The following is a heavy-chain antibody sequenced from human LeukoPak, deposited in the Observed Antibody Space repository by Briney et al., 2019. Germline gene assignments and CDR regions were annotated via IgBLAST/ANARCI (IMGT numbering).Heavy chain of an antibody. J-gene: IGHJ5*02. CDR3: ARQTRRLAARRLVNGVGWFDP. Sequence: SETLSLTCTVSGGSISNYYWTWIRQPPGKGLQWIGDIDSRGSAKYNSSLKSRVTISIDTSKNQFSLNLTSVTAADTAVYYCARQTRRLAARRLVNGVGWFDPWGQGTLVAVSS. CDR1: GGSISNYY. V-gene: IGHV4-4*09. D-gene: IGHD6-6*01. CDR2: IDSRGSA.